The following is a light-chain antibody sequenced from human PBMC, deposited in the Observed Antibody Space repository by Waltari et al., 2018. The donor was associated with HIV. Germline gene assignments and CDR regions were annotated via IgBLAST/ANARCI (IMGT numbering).Light chain of an antibody. CDR2: AAS. CDR1: QSINNF. V-gene: IGKV1-39*01. CDR3: QQTYRTPHT. Sequence: DIQVTQSPSSLSASVGDRVTITCRAGQSINNFVNWYRQTPGKAPELLISAASDVKSGFSSRFVGIGSGTYYTLTVIRLQADDFAIYYCQQTYRTPHTCGQGTRREFK. J-gene: IGKJ5*01.